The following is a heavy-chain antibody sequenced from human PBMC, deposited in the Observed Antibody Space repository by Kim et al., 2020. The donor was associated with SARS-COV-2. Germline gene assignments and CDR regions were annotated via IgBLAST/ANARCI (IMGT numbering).Heavy chain of an antibody. CDR3: TGGCSSTSCYRDYYYYGMDV. CDR1: GFTFSGSA. CDR2: IRSKANSYAT. Sequence: GGSLRLSCAASGFTFSGSAMHWVRQASGKGLEWVGRIRSKANSYATAYAASVKGRFTISRDDSKNTAYLQMNSLKTEDTAVYYCTGGCSSTSCYRDYYYYGMDVWGQGTTVTVSS. D-gene: IGHD2-2*02. V-gene: IGHV3-73*01. J-gene: IGHJ6*02.